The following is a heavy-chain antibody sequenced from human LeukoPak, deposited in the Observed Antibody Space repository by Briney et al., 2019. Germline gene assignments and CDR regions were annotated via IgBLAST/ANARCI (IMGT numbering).Heavy chain of an antibody. CDR3: ARRGRNYYDSSGYYADDAFDI. CDR1: GFTFSSYG. D-gene: IGHD3-22*01. CDR2: ISGSGGST. V-gene: IGHV3-23*01. Sequence: GGSLRLSCAASGFTFSSYGMSWVRQAPGKGLEWVSAISGSGGSTYYADSVKGRFTISRDNSKNTLYLQMNSLKASDTAMYYCARRGRNYYDSSGYYADDAFDIWGQGTMVTVSS. J-gene: IGHJ3*02.